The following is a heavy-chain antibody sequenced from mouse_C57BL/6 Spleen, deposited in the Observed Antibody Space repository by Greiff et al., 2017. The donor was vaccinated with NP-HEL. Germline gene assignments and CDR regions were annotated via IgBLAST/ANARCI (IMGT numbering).Heavy chain of an antibody. CDR3: ARGGRGFYYFES. CDR1: GYTFTSYW. V-gene: IGHV1-52*01. J-gene: IGHJ2*01. Sequence: QVQLQQPGAELVRPGSSVKLSCKASGYTFTSYWMHWVKQRPIQGLEWIGNIDPSDSATHYNQKFKDKATLTVDKSSRTAYMQLSSLTSEESAGYYCARGGRGFYYFESGGQSTTLTVSS. CDR2: IDPSDSAT.